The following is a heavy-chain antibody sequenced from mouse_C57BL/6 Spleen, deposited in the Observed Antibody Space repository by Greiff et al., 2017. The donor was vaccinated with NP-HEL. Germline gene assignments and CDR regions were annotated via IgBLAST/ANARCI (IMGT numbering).Heavy chain of an antibody. CDR1: GYTFTEYT. CDR2: FYPGSGSI. CDR3: ARHEEGYYGSSYGYFDV. J-gene: IGHJ1*03. D-gene: IGHD1-1*01. Sequence: QVQLQQSGAELVKPGASVKLSCKASGYTFTEYTIHWVKQRSGQGLEWIGWFYPGSGSIKYNEKFKDKATLTADTSSSTVYMELSRLTSEDSAVYFCARHEEGYYGSSYGYFDVWGTGTTVTASS. V-gene: IGHV1-62-2*01.